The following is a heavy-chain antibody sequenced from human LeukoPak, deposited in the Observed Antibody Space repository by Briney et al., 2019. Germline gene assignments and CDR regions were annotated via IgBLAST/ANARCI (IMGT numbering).Heavy chain of an antibody. J-gene: IGHJ4*02. V-gene: IGHV4-61*02. CDR2: IYTSGST. D-gene: IGHD3-10*01. Sequence: SQTLSLTCTVSGGSISSGSYYWSWIRQPAGKGLEWIGRIYTSGSTNYNPSLKSRVTISVDTSKNQFSLKLTSVTAADTAVYYCARDRELGYWGQGTLVTVSS. CDR3: ARDRELGY. CDR1: GGSISSGSYY.